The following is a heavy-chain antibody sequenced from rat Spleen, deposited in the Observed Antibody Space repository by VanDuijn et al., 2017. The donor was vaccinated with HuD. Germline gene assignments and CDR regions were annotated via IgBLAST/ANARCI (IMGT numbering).Heavy chain of an antibody. CDR2: IWGDGSK. CDR1: GFSLTGTN. J-gene: IGHJ2*01. CDR3: TENNYS. V-gene: IGHV2-1*01. D-gene: IGHD1-10*01. Sequence: QVQLKESGPGLVQPSQTLSLTCTVSGFSLTGTNVHWVRQPPGKGLERMGGIWGDGSKDYNLGLKSRLSISRDTSKSQVFLKMNSLQTDDTATYFCTENNYSWGQGVMVTVSS.